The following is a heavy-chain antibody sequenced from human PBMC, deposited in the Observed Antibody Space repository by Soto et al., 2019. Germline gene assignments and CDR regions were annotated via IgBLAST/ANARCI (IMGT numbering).Heavy chain of an antibody. D-gene: IGHD3-22*01. CDR1: GFTFSGSA. CDR3: TAPHYYYDSSGYYY. Sequence: GGSLRLSCAASGFTFSGSAMHWVRQASGKGLEWVGRIRSKANSYATAYAASVKGRFTISRDDSKNTAYLQMNSLKTEDTDVYYCTAPHYYYDSSGYYYWGQGTLVTVSS. V-gene: IGHV3-73*01. CDR2: IRSKANSYAT. J-gene: IGHJ4*02.